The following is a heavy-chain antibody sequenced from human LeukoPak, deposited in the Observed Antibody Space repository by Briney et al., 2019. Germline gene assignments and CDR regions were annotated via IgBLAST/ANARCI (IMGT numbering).Heavy chain of an antibody. J-gene: IGHJ3*02. CDR2: IIPILGIA. CDR1: GGTFSSYA. D-gene: IGHD1-1*01. CDR3: ARDGTTDKAFDI. V-gene: IGHV1-69*04. Sequence: ASVKVSCKASGGTFSSYAISWVRQAPGQGLEWMGRIIPILGIANYAQKFQGRATITADKSTSTAYMELSSLRSEDTAVYYCARDGTTDKAFDIWGQGTMVTVSS.